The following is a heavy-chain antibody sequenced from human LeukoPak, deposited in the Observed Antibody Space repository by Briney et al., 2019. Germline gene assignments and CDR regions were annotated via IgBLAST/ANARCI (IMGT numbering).Heavy chain of an antibody. CDR1: GFTFSNYE. Sequence: PGGSLRLSCAASGFTFSNYEMNWVRQAPGKGLEWVSYISTSGSNTYYADSVKGRFTISRDNGKSSLYLQMNSLRAEDTAVYYCARGVYDSSGYYQYWGQGTLVTVSS. V-gene: IGHV3-48*03. CDR2: ISTSGSNT. J-gene: IGHJ4*02. CDR3: ARGVYDSSGYYQY. D-gene: IGHD3-22*01.